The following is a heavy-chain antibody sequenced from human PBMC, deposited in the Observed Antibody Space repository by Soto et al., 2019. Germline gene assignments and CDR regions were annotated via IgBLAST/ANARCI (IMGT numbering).Heavy chain of an antibody. D-gene: IGHD3-22*01. J-gene: IGHJ4*02. CDR1: GGSISSYY. Sequence: SETLSLTCTVSGGSISSYYWSWIRQPPGKGLEWIGYIYYSGSTNYNPSPKSRVTISVDTSKNQFSLKLSSVTAADTAVYYCARGGDYYYDSSGYPRYFFDYWGQGSLVIVSS. V-gene: IGHV4-59*01. CDR2: IYYSGST. CDR3: ARGGDYYYDSSGYPRYFFDY.